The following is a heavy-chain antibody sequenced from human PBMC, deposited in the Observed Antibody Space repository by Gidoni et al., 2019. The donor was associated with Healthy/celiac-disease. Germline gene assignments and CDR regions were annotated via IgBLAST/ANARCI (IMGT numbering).Heavy chain of an antibody. Sequence: QVQLVESGGGVVQPGRSRRLSCAASGFTFSSYGMHWVRQAPGKGLEWLAVISYDGSNKYYADSVKGRFTISRDNSKNTLYLQMNSLRAEDTAVYYCASGYCTGGVCYTLDYWGQGTLVTVSS. D-gene: IGHD2-8*02. CDR1: GFTFSSYG. J-gene: IGHJ4*02. V-gene: IGHV3-30*03. CDR3: ASGYCTGGVCYTLDY. CDR2: ISYDGSNK.